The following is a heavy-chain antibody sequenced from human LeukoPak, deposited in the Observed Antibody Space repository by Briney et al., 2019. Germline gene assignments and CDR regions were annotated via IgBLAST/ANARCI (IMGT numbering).Heavy chain of an antibody. Sequence: SETLSLTCTVSGGSISSYYWSWLRQPPGKGLDWIGYIYYSGSTNYNPSLKSRVTISVDTSKNQFSLKLSSVTAADTAVYSCARDPPEKNAFDIWGQGKLVTVSS. CDR1: GGSISSYY. V-gene: IGHV4-59*01. D-gene: IGHD5-24*01. CDR3: ARDPPEKNAFDI. CDR2: IYYSGST. J-gene: IGHJ3*02.